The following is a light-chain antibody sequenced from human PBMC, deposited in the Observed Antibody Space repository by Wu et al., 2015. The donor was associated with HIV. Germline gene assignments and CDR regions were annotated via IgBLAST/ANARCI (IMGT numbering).Light chain of an antibody. J-gene: IGKJ2*01. Sequence: THVSFPPLVCICWRQRHHHXRASQSIGSWMAWYQQKPGKAPNLLIYKASTLEFGVPSRFSGSKSGTEFTLTISSLQPDDFATYYCQQYSSYFYTFGQGTKLEIK. CDR2: KAS. CDR3: QQYSSYFYT. CDR1: QSIGSW. V-gene: IGKV1-5*03.